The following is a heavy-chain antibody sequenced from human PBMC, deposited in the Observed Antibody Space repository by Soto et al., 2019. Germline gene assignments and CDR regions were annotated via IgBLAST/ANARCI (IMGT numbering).Heavy chain of an antibody. Sequence: QVQLQESGPGLVKPSETLSLTCTVSSGSISNYYWSWIRQPPGKGLEWIGYIYYNGDTNYNPSLKSRVTMSVPTSKNQVSLNLSSVTAADTAVYYCARQPPATAAFDIWGQGTMVTVSS. CDR2: IYYNGDT. D-gene: IGHD5-12*01. J-gene: IGHJ3*02. CDR1: SGSISNYY. CDR3: ARQPPATAAFDI. V-gene: IGHV4-59*08.